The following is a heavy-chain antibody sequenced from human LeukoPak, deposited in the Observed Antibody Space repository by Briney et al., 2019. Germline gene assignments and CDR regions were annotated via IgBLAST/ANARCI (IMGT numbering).Heavy chain of an antibody. Sequence: GSLRLSCAASGFTFSSYAMHWVRQAPGKGLEWVAVISYDGSNKYYADSVKGRFTISRDNSKNTLYLQMNSLRAGDTAVYYCARGMGSTTPALFAYWGQGILVTVSS. J-gene: IGHJ4*02. D-gene: IGHD2/OR15-2a*01. CDR1: GFTFSSYA. CDR2: ISYDGSNK. CDR3: ARGMGSTTPALFAY. V-gene: IGHV3-30-3*01.